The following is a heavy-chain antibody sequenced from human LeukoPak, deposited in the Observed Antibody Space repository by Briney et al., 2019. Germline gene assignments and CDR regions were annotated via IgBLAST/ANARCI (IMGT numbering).Heavy chain of an antibody. V-gene: IGHV4-4*07. D-gene: IGHD5-18*01. CDR3: ARETIDTAIDGTFDY. CDR2: IYTSGST. Sequence: SETLSLTCTVSGGSISSYYWSWIRQPAGKGLEWIGRIYTSGSTNYNPSLKSRVTMSVDTSKNQFSLKLSSVTAADTAVYYCARETIDTAIDGTFDYWGQGTQVTVSS. CDR1: GGSISSYY. J-gene: IGHJ4*02.